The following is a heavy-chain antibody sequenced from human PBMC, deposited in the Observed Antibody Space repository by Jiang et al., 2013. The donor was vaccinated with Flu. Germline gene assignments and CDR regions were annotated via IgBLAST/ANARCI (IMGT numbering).Heavy chain of an antibody. J-gene: IGHJ4*02. CDR2: ISPVSGRT. D-gene: IGHD1-26*01. CDR3: ARSLGVGATSLDY. CDR1: GYTFTRYY. V-gene: IGHV1-46*01. Sequence: CKASGYTFTRYYIHWVRQTPGQGLEFMGSISPVSGRTTYAQKFQGRLTMTRDTSTSTVYMDLSSLRSEDTAVYYCARSLGVGATSLDYWGQGTLVAVSS.